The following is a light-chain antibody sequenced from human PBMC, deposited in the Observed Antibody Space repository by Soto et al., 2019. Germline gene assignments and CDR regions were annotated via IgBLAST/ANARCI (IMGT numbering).Light chain of an antibody. J-gene: IGLJ3*02. Sequence: QAVVTQEPSLTVSPGGTVTLTCASSSGAVTSAHYPYWLQQKPGQAPRTLIYDTITKHSWTPARFSGSLLGGKAALTLSGAQPEDGAEYHCLLSYDGAYWVFGGGTQLTVL. CDR2: DTI. CDR1: SGAVTSAHY. V-gene: IGLV7-46*01. CDR3: LLSYDGAYWV.